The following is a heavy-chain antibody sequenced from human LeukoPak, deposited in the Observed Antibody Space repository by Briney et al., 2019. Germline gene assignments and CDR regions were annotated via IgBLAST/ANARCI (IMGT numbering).Heavy chain of an antibody. J-gene: IGHJ5*02. CDR3: ARRAITMVRGVPSGGWFDP. Sequence: PSETLSLTCTVSGGSISSSSYYWGWIRQPPGKGLEWIGSIYYSGSTYYNPSLKSRVTISVDTSKNQFSLKLSSVTAADTAVYCCARRAITMVRGVPSGGWFDPGGRGTRVTVSS. D-gene: IGHD3-10*01. CDR2: IYYSGST. V-gene: IGHV4-39*01. CDR1: GGSISSSSYY.